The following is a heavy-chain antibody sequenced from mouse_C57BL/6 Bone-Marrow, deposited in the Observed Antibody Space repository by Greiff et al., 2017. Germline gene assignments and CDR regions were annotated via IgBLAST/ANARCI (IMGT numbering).Heavy chain of an antibody. CDR1: GYTFTSYW. D-gene: IGHD2-13*01. Sequence: QVQLQQPGAELVKPGASVKLSCKASGYTFTSYWMQWVKQRPGQGLEWIGEIDPSDSYTNYNQKFKGKATLTVDTSSSSAYMQLSSLTSEDSAVYYCARSVTGRAWFAYWGQGTLVTVSA. CDR2: IDPSDSYT. J-gene: IGHJ3*01. V-gene: IGHV1-50*01. CDR3: ARSVTGRAWFAY.